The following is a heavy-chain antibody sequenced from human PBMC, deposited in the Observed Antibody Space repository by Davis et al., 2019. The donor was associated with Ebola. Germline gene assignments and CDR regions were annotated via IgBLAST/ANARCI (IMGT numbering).Heavy chain of an antibody. J-gene: IGHJ6*03. CDR3: ARDRDPRNYYYMDV. V-gene: IGHV1-2*02. CDR1: GYIFTGYY. Sequence: ASVKVSCKASGYIFTGYYLHWVRQAPGQGLEWMGWMNPNSGGTSYAQKFQGRVTMTRDTSISTAYMELNRLRSDDTAVYYCARDRDPRNYYYMDVWGKGTTVTVSS. CDR2: MNPNSGGT. D-gene: IGHD5-24*01.